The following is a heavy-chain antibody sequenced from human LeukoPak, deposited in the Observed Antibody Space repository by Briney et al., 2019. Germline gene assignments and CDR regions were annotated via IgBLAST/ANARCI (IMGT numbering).Heavy chain of an antibody. Sequence: SETLSLTCTVSGGSISSNYWSWIRQTPGKGLEWIGYIYYSGSTNYNPSLKSRVTISVDTSKNQFSLKLSAVTAADTAVYYCARRGLNYDILTGYYKYYYYYYMDVWGKGTTVTISS. CDR3: ARRGLNYDILTGYYKYYYYYYMDV. J-gene: IGHJ6*03. D-gene: IGHD3-9*01. V-gene: IGHV4-59*01. CDR2: IYYSGST. CDR1: GGSISSNY.